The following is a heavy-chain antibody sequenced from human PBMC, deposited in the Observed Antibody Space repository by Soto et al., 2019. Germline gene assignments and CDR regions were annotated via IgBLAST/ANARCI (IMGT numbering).Heavy chain of an antibody. J-gene: IGHJ6*02. CDR3: ARMASFYCSGGSCYPSYGMDV. CDR2: ISYDGSNK. V-gene: IGHV3-30-3*01. Sequence: QVQLVESGGGVVQPGRSLRLSCAASGFTFSSYAMHWVRQAPGKGLEWVAVISYDGSNKYYADSVKGRFTISRDNSKNXXXLXXNSLRAEDTAVYYCARMASFYCSGGSCYPSYGMDVWGQGTTVTVSS. D-gene: IGHD2-15*01. CDR1: GFTFSSYA.